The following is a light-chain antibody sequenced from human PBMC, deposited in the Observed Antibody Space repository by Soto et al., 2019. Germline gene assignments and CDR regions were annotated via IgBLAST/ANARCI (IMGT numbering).Light chain of an antibody. CDR2: DIS. CDR1: QTVSRN. Sequence: EVVMTQSPATLSVSPGERSTLSCMASQTVSRNLAWYQQRPGQAPRLLIYDISNRAAGVPARLSGSGSETEFTLTIRSLQSEDFAVYFCQQYNNWPSFGQGTRLEIK. V-gene: IGKV3-15*01. J-gene: IGKJ5*01. CDR3: QQYNNWPS.